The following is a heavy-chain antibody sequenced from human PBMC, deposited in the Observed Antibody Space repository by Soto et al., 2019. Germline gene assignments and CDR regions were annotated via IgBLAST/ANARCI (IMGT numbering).Heavy chain of an antibody. CDR3: ARWVGGSMYDNSGKYDS. V-gene: IGHV3-30*03. D-gene: IGHD3-22*01. CDR1: GFIFSGSG. CDR2: VSNDGIRK. J-gene: IGHJ5*01. Sequence: QVQLVESGGGVVQPGRSLRLTCAASGFIFSGSGMHWVRQAPGKGLEWVALVSNDGIRKYYGDSVKGRFTISRDNAENTLYRQMTSLRAEDTTVYYCARWVGGSMYDNSGKYDSWGQGTLVTVS.